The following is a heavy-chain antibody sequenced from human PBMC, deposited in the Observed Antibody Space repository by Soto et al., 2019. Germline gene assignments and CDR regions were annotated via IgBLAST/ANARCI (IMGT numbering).Heavy chain of an antibody. Sequence: EVQLVESGGGLVKPGGSLRLSCAASGFTFSSYSMNWVRQAPGKGLEWVSSISSSSSYIYYADSVKGRFTISRDNDKNSLYRQMNSLRAEDTAVYYCARGQGSGYPGDGAFDIWGQGTMVTVSS. V-gene: IGHV3-21*01. J-gene: IGHJ3*02. CDR2: ISSSSSYI. D-gene: IGHD5-12*01. CDR3: ARGQGSGYPGDGAFDI. CDR1: GFTFSSYS.